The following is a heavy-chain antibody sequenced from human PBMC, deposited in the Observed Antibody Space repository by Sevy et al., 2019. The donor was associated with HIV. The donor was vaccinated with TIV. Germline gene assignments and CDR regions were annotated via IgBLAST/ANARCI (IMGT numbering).Heavy chain of an antibody. CDR2: ISSSSSTI. CDR1: GFTFSSYS. Sequence: GGSLRLSCAASGFTFSSYSMNWVRQAPGKGLEWVSYISSSSSTIYYADSVKGRFTISRDNAKNSLYLQMNSLRDEDTAVSYCARDGLYSSKGGGWFDPWGQGTLVTVSS. J-gene: IGHJ5*02. V-gene: IGHV3-48*02. CDR3: ARDGLYSSKGGGWFDP. D-gene: IGHD6-13*01.